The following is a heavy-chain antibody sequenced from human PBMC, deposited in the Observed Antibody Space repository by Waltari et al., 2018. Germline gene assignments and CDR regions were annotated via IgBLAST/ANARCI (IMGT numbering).Heavy chain of an antibody. Sequence: QVQLQESGPGLVKPSETLSLTCTVSGGSISSYYWSWIRQPAGKGLEWIGRSYTSGSPNSNPSHRSRDTMSVDTSKNQFSLKLSSVTAADTAVYYCATNYYDSSGYQVDDAFDIWGQGTMVTVSS. D-gene: IGHD3-22*01. CDR2: SYTSGSP. J-gene: IGHJ3*02. V-gene: IGHV4-4*07. CDR1: GGSISSYY. CDR3: ATNYYDSSGYQVDDAFDI.